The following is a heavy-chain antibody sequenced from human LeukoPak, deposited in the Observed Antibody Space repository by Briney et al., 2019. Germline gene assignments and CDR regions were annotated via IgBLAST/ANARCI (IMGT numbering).Heavy chain of an antibody. CDR1: GYTCTSYD. V-gene: IGHV1-8*03. D-gene: IGHD3-22*01. CDR3: ARVYYDSSGTPYFDY. J-gene: IGHJ4*02. Sequence: ASVKVSCKASGYTCTSYDINWVRQATGQGLEWMGWMNPNSGNTGYAQKFQGRVTITRNTSISTAYMELSSLRSEDTAVYYCARVYYDSSGTPYFDYWGQGTLVTVSS. CDR2: MNPNSGNT.